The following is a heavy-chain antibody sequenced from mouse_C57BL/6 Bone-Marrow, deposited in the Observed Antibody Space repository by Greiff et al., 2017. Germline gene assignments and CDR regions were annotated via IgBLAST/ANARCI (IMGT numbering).Heavy chain of an antibody. CDR2: IHPSDGDT. CDR3: AIFIKDAMGY. J-gene: IGHJ4*01. D-gene: IGHD1-1*01. CDR1: GYNFTSYW. Sequence: VQLQQPGPELVKPGASVKVSCKASGYNFTSYWMNWVKQRPGKGLEWIGRIHPSDGDTNYNQKFKGKATLTVDKSSSTAYMQLSSLTAEDSAVYYCAIFIKDAMGYCCQGTAVTVSS. V-gene: IGHV1-74*01.